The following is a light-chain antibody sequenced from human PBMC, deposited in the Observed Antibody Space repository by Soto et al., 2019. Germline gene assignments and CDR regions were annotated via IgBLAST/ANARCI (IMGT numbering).Light chain of an antibody. Sequence: QSVLTQPPSASGTPGQRVTISCSGSSSNIGSNTVNWYQQLPGTAPKLHTYNNNQRPSGVRDRFSGSKSGTSASLAISGLQSEDEDDYYCAAWDDSLNGLVFGTGTKVTVL. CDR3: AAWDDSLNGLV. CDR2: NNN. J-gene: IGLJ1*01. V-gene: IGLV1-44*01. CDR1: SSNIGSNT.